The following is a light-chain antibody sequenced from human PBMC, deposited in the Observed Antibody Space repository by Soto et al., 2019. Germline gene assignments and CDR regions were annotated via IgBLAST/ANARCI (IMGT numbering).Light chain of an antibody. CDR2: SDD. V-gene: IGLV1-44*01. CDR3: AAWDDNLNGPL. J-gene: IGLJ3*02. CDR1: TSNIGRYS. Sequence: QSVLTQPTSLSGTPGQRVTISCSGSTSNIGRYSVNWYQHFPGTAPKILIYSDDERPSGVPDRFSGSKSGTSASLAISGLQSEDEAEYYCAAWDDNLNGPLFGGGTKVTVL.